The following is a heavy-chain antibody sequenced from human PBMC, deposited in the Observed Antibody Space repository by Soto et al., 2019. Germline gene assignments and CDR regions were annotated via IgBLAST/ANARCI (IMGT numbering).Heavy chain of an antibody. CDR2: ISGSGGST. V-gene: IGHV3-23*01. CDR3: AKKKLYGDYVFQYYFGY. CDR1: GFTFSSYA. D-gene: IGHD4-17*01. J-gene: IGHJ4*02. Sequence: GGSLRLSCAASGFTFSSYAMSWVRQAPGKGLEWVSAISGSGGSTYYADSVKGRFTISRDNSKNTLYLQMNSLRAEDTAVYYCAKKKLYGDYVFQYYFGYWGQGTLVTVSS.